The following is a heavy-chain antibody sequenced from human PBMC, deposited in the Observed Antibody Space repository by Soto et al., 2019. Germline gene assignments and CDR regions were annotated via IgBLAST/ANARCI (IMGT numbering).Heavy chain of an antibody. CDR2: ISYDGSNK. J-gene: IGHJ4*02. V-gene: IGHV3-30*18. CDR3: AKDYNQRWLHPYYFDY. CDR1: GFTFSSYG. Sequence: GGSLRLSCAASGFTFSSYGMHWVRQAPGKGLEWVAVISYDGSNKYYADSVKGRFTISRDNSKNTLYLQMNSLRAEDTAVYYCAKDYNQRWLHPYYFDYWGQGTLVTVSS. D-gene: IGHD5-12*01.